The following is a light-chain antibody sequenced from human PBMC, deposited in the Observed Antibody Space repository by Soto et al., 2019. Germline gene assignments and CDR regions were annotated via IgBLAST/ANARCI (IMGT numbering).Light chain of an antibody. CDR1: SSDVGGYNS. V-gene: IGLV2-11*01. CDR2: DVS. CDR3: CSYAGSYTWV. Sequence: QSVLTQPRSVSGSPGQSVTISCTGTSSDVGGYNSVSWYQHHPGKAPKLMIYDVSKRPSGVPDRFSASKSGNTASLTISGLQAEDEADYYCCSYAGSYTWVFGGGTKLTVL. J-gene: IGLJ3*02.